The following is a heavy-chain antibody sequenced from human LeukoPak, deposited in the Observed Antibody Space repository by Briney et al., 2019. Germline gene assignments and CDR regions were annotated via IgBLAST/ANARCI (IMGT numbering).Heavy chain of an antibody. V-gene: IGHV3-49*04. D-gene: IGHD1-14*01. CDR2: IRSKAYGGTT. CDR1: GFTFCDYA. CDR3: TSPEDYYGMGV. Sequence: PGRSLRLSCTASGFTFCDYAMSWVRQAPGKGLEWVCFIRSKAYGGTTEYAASVKGRFTISRDDSKSIAYLQMNSLKTEDTAVYYCTSPEDYYGMGVWGQGTTVTVSS. J-gene: IGHJ6*02.